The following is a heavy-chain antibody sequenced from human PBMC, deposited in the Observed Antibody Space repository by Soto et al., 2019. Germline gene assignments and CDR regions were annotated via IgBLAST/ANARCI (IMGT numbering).Heavy chain of an antibody. Sequence: GGSLRLSCAASGFTVSSNYMSWVRQAPGKGLEWVSVIYSGGSTYYADSVKGRFTISRDNSKNTLYLQMNSLRAEDTAVYYCARKTYYYGSGSYNSAYYFDYWGQGTLVTVSS. J-gene: IGHJ4*02. CDR3: ARKTYYYGSGSYNSAYYFDY. CDR2: IYSGGST. CDR1: GFTVSSNY. D-gene: IGHD3-10*01. V-gene: IGHV3-66*01.